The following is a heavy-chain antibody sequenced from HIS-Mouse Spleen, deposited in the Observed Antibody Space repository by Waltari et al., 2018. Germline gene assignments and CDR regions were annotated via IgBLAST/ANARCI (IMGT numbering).Heavy chain of an antibody. J-gene: IGHJ4*02. CDR1: GGSFSGYY. V-gene: IGHV4-34*01. CDR3: ARGLAARFDY. Sequence: QVQLPQWGAGLLTPSATLSPTCAVYGGSFSGYYWTLIRQPPGKWLEWIGEINHSGSTNYNPSLKSRVTISVDTSKNQFSLKLSSVTAADTAVYYCARGLAARFDYWGQGTLVTVSS. CDR2: INHSGST. D-gene: IGHD6-6*01.